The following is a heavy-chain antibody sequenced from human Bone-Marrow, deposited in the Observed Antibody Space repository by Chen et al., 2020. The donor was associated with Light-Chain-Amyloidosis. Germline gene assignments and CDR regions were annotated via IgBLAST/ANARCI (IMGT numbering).Heavy chain of an antibody. CDR2: IYPDDSDA. Sequence: SWGEVKKPGESLKISCKGSGYTFPNYWIGWVRQMPGKGLEWMGVIYPDDSDARYSPSFEGQVTISADKSITTAYLQWRSLKASDTAMYYCARRRDGYNFDYGGQGTLVTVSS. V-gene: IGHV5-51*01. CDR3: ARRRDGYNFDY. D-gene: IGHD5-12*01. CDR1: GYTFPNYW. J-gene: IGHJ4*02.